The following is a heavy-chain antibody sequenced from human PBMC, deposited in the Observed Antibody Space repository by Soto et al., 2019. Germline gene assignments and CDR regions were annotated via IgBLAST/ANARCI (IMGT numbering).Heavy chain of an antibody. J-gene: IGHJ4*02. CDR2: ISYDGSNK. D-gene: IGHD6-19*01. CDR1: GFTFSSYG. V-gene: IGHV3-30*18. CDR3: AKDEQRQWLVRYYFDY. Sequence: GGSLRLSCAASGFTFSSYGMHWVRQAPGKGLEWVAVISYDGSNKYYADSVKGRFTISRDNSKNTLYLQMNSLRAEDTAVYYCAKDEQRQWLVRYYFDYWGQGTLVTVSS.